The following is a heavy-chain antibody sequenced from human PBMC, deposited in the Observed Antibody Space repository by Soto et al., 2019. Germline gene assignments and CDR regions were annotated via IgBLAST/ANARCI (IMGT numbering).Heavy chain of an antibody. V-gene: IGHV3-30*18. Sequence: GGSLRLSCAASGFTFSSYGMHWVRQAPGKGLEWVAVISYDGSNKYYADSVKGRFTISRDNSKNTLYLQMNSLRAEDTAVYYCVNSYAARGWYEGSDYWGRGTVVTVSS. D-gene: IGHD6-19*01. CDR3: VNSYAARGWYEGSDY. J-gene: IGHJ4*02. CDR2: ISYDGSNK. CDR1: GFTFSSYG.